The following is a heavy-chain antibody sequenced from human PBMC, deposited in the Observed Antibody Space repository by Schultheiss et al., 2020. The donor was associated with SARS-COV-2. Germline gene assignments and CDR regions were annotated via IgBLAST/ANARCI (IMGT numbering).Heavy chain of an antibody. CDR2: IRSKANNYAT. CDR3: TRLAETMAVVVGLDY. D-gene: IGHD3-22*01. Sequence: GGSLRLSCAASGFTFSNAWMNWVRQAPGKGLEWVGRIRSKANNYATAYAASVKGRFTISRDDSKNTAYLQMNGLKTEDTAVYYCTRLAETMAVVVGLDYWGQGTLVTVSS. V-gene: IGHV3-73*01. J-gene: IGHJ4*02. CDR1: GFTFSNAW.